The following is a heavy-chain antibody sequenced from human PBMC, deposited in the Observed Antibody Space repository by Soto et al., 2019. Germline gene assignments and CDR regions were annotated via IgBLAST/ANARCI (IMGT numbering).Heavy chain of an antibody. CDR1: GYTFTSYY. D-gene: IGHD5-12*01. Sequence: VASVKVSCKASGYTFTSYYMHWVRQAPGQGLEWMGIINPSGGSTSYAQKFQGRVTMTRDTSTSTVYMELSSLRSEDTAVYYCARDREGYNSTVLDAFDIWGQGTMVTVSS. J-gene: IGHJ3*02. V-gene: IGHV1-46*01. CDR2: INPSGGST. CDR3: ARDREGYNSTVLDAFDI.